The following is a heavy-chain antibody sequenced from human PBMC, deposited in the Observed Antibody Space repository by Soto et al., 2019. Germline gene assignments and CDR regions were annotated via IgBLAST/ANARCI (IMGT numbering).Heavy chain of an antibody. D-gene: IGHD3-3*01. CDR3: ARHRVLELDYDCWSGSRFDS. Sequence: PGESLKISCKGSGYSFTSYWISWVRQMPGKGLEWMGRIDPSDSYTNYSPSFQGHVTISADKSISTAYLQWSSLKASDTAMYYCARHRVLELDYDCWSGSRFDSWCQGTLVTVSS. J-gene: IGHJ5*01. CDR1: GYSFTSYW. V-gene: IGHV5-10-1*01. CDR2: IDPSDSYT.